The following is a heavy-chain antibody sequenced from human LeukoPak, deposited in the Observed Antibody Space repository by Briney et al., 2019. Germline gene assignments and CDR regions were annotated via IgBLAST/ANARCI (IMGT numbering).Heavy chain of an antibody. CDR2: INPNSGGT. D-gene: IGHD6-6*01. CDR3: ARDSSKRQLVDSLGEVPDY. J-gene: IGHJ4*02. CDR1: GYTFTGYY. V-gene: IGHV1-2*02. Sequence: ASVKVCCKASGYTFTGYYMHWVRQAPGQGLEWMGWINPNSGGTNYAQKFQGRVTMTRDTSISTAYMELSRLRSDDTAVCYCARDSSKRQLVDSLGEVPDYWGQGTLVTVSS.